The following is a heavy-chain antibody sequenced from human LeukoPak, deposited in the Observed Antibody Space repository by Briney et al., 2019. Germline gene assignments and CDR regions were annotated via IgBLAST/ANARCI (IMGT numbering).Heavy chain of an antibody. Sequence: GGSLRLSCAASGFTFSSYGMHWVRQAPGKGLEWVAVISYDGSNKYYADSVKGRFTISRDNSKNTLYLQMNSLRAEDTAVYYCAKLTHCSRTSCSHHFDYWGQGTLVTVSS. J-gene: IGHJ4*02. CDR2: ISYDGSNK. D-gene: IGHD2-2*01. V-gene: IGHV3-30*18. CDR1: GFTFSSYG. CDR3: AKLTHCSRTSCSHHFDY.